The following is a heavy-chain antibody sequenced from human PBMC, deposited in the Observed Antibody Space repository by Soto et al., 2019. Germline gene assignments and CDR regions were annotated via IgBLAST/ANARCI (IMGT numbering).Heavy chain of an antibody. Sequence: ASVNVSCKAAGYTFTSYAMHWVRQAPRQRLEWMGWINAGNGNTKYSQKFQGRVTITRDTSASTAYTELSSLRSEDTAVYYCARAHYDILTGYSLNWFDPWGQGTLVTVSS. CDR3: ARAHYDILTGYSLNWFDP. J-gene: IGHJ5*02. D-gene: IGHD3-9*01. CDR1: GYTFTSYA. V-gene: IGHV1-3*01. CDR2: INAGNGNT.